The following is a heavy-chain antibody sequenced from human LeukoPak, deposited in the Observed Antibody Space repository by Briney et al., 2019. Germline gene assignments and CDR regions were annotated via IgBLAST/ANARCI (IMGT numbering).Heavy chain of an antibody. CDR3: AKKYYGSGSFFYYYMDV. CDR1: GFTFRNAW. J-gene: IGHJ6*03. Sequence: GGSLRLSCAASGFTFRNAWMSWVRQAPGKGLEWVGRIKSKTDGGATDYVAPVKGRFTISRDDSKNMLYLQMNSLKTEDTAVYYCAKKYYGSGSFFYYYMDVWGKGTTVTISS. V-gene: IGHV3-15*01. CDR2: IKSKTDGGAT. D-gene: IGHD3-10*01.